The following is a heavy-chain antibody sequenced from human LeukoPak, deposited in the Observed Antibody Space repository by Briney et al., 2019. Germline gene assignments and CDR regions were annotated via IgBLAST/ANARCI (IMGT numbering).Heavy chain of an antibody. Sequence: GGSLRLSCAASGFTFSSYAMSWVRQAPGKGLEWVSTITGSGDNTYYTDSVKGRLTISRDNSKNTLYLQMHSLRAEDTALYYCARETGSSVGSTDFDYWGQGTLVTVSS. CDR3: ARETGSSVGSTDFDY. V-gene: IGHV3-23*01. J-gene: IGHJ4*02. CDR1: GFTFSSYA. D-gene: IGHD6-6*01. CDR2: ITGSGDNT.